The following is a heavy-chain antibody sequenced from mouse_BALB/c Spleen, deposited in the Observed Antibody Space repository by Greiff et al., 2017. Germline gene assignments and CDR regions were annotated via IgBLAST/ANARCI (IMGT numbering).Heavy chain of an antibody. CDR2: IYPGSGNT. V-gene: IGHV1-63*01. CDR3: ARGRGYDVTAWFAY. Sequence: QVQLQQSGAELVRPGTSVKISCKASGYAFTNYWLGWVKQRPGHGLEWIGDIYPGSGNTYYNEKFKGKATLTADKSSSTAYMQLSSLTSEDSAVYFCARGRGYDVTAWFAYWGQGTLVTVSA. CDR1: GYAFTNYW. D-gene: IGHD2-14*01. J-gene: IGHJ3*01.